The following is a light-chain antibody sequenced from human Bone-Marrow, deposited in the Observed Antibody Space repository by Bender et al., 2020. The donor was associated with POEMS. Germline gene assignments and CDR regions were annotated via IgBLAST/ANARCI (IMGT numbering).Light chain of an antibody. CDR3: QSAVRCGFSWV. CDR1: TLQNDF. Sequence: SSELTQPPSVSVSPGQTARITCSGDTLQNDFAYWYQQKPGQAPVMVIYKDTQRPSGIPERFSASSSGTTVILTITGVQAEDEADYHCQSAVRCGFSWVFGGGTKLTVL. CDR2: KDT. J-gene: IGLJ3*02. V-gene: IGLV3-25*03.